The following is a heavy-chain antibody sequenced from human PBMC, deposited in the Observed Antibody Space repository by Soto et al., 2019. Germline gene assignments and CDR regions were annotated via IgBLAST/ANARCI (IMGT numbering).Heavy chain of an antibody. CDR1: GFTFSSHW. V-gene: IGHV3-74*01. CDR3: VSYNWKYPFDY. CDR2: VSGDGRTT. Sequence: PGGSLRLSCAASGFTFSSHWMHWVRQAPGRGLVRVSQVSGDGRTTSYADSVEGRFTISRDNAKNTLYLQMNSLRADDTAVYYCVSYNWKYPFDYWGQGTLVTVSS. J-gene: IGHJ4*02. D-gene: IGHD1-7*01.